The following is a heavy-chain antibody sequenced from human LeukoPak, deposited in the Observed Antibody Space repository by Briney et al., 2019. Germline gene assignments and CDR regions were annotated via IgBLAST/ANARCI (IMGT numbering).Heavy chain of an antibody. D-gene: IGHD2-2*01. V-gene: IGHV3-23*01. Sequence: PGGSLRLSCAASRFTFSNYALIWVRQAPGKGLEWVSVISGSGGSTYYADSVKGRFTISRDNSKNTLFLQMNSLRAEDTAVYYCAKKSVRPDWGQGTLVTVSS. CDR2: ISGSGGST. CDR3: AKKSVRPD. J-gene: IGHJ4*02. CDR1: RFTFSNYA.